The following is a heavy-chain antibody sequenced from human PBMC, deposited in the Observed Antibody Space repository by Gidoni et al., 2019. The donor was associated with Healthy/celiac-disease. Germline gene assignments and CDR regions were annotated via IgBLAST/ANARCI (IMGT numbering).Heavy chain of an antibody. CDR1: GGSIGSGGYY. J-gene: IGHJ4*02. CDR2: IYYSGNT. V-gene: IGHV4-31*03. Sequence: QVQLQESGPGLVKPSQTLSLTCPVSGGSIGSGGYYGSWIRQPPGKGLEWIGYIYYSGNTYYNPSLKSRVTISVDTSKNQFSLKLSSVTAADTAVYYCARVPYYYGSGSPVDYWGQGTLVTVSS. CDR3: ARVPYYYGSGSPVDY. D-gene: IGHD3-10*01.